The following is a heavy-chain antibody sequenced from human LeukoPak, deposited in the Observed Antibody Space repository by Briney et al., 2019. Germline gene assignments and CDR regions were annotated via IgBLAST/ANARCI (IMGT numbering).Heavy chain of an antibody. J-gene: IGHJ3*02. CDR1: GGSISSGGYS. V-gene: IGHV4-30-2*01. D-gene: IGHD2-15*01. CDR3: AGLGYCSGGSCYSWGDAFDI. Sequence: PSGTLSLTCAVSGGSISSGGYSWSWIRQPSGKGLEWIGYIYHSGSTYYNPSLKSRVTISVDRSKNQFSLKLSSVTAADTAVYYCAGLGYCSGGSCYSWGDAFDIWGQGTMVTVSS. CDR2: IYHSGST.